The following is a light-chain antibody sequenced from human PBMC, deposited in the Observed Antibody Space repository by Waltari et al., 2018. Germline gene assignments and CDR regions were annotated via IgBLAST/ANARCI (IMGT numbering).Light chain of an antibody. V-gene: IGLV3-1*01. CDR1: HLGSKW. CDR3: QTWDSNIFV. J-gene: IGLJ1*01. CDR2: ADS. Sequence: SFELTQPSSLSVSPGQTASIACSGDHLGSKWTSWYQQKAGQSPVLVIYADSGRPSGVPGRFAAARSGDTVTLNISGTQDLDEADYYCQTWDSNIFVFGPGTKVTVL.